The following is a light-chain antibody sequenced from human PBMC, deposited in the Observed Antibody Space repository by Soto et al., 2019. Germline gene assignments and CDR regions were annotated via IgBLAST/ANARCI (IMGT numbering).Light chain of an antibody. CDR2: GAS. CDR3: QQYGSSSWT. V-gene: IGKV3-20*01. CDR1: QSVSSSY. J-gene: IGKJ1*01. Sequence: EIVLTQSPGTLSLSPGERATLSCRASQSVSSSYLAWYQQKPGQAPRLLIYGASSRATGIPDRFSGSVSGTEFTLTISRLEPEDFAVYYCQQYGSSSWTFGQGTKVEIK.